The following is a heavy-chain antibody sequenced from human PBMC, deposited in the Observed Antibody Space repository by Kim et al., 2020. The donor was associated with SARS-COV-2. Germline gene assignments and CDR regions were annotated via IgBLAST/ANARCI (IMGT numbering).Heavy chain of an antibody. CDR1: GGSISSSSYY. J-gene: IGHJ2*01. Sequence: SETLSLTCTVSGGSISSSSYYWGWIRQPPGKGLEWIGSIYYSGSTYYNPSLKSRVTISVDTSKNQFSLKLSSVTAADTAVYYCARPYEEGSGWDWYFDLWGRGTLVTVSS. V-gene: IGHV4-39*01. D-gene: IGHD6-19*01. CDR2: IYYSGST. CDR3: ARPYEEGSGWDWYFDL.